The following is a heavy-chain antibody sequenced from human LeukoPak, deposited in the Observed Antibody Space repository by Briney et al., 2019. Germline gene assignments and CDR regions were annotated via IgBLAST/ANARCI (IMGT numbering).Heavy chain of an antibody. J-gene: IGHJ4*02. V-gene: IGHV4-34*01. CDR3: ARVSTYYYDSSGYYYLFDY. CDR1: GGSFSGYY. CDR2: INHSGST. D-gene: IGHD3-22*01. Sequence: TASETLSLTCAVYGGSFSGYYWSWIRQPPGKGLEWIGEINHSGSTNYNPSLKIRVTISVDTSKNQFSLKLSSVTAADTAVYYCARVSTYYYDSSGYYYLFDYWGQGTLVTVSS.